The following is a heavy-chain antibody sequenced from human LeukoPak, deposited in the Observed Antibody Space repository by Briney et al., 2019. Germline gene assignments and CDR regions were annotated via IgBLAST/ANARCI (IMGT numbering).Heavy chain of an antibody. V-gene: IGHV3-64*01. CDR2: INSNGGST. CDR1: GFTFSNYA. CDR3: ARDMYYGSGRHSPWFDP. J-gene: IGHJ5*02. Sequence: GGSLSLSCAASGFTFSNYAMHWVRHAPGQGLEYVAGINSNGGSTYYANSVKGRFTISRDNTKNTVYLQIGSLRAEDMAVYYCARDMYYGSGRHSPWFDPWGQGTLVTVSS. D-gene: IGHD3-10*01.